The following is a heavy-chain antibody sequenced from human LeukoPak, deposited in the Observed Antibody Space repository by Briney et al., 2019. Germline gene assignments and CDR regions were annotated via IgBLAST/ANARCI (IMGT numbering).Heavy chain of an antibody. V-gene: IGHV3-30*02. D-gene: IGHD3-10*01. CDR3: ARETVWHYYGSGSFDAFDI. CDR2: IRYDESNK. Sequence: TGGSLRLSCAASGFTFSSYGMHWVRQAPGKGLEWVAFIRYDESNKYYADSVKGRFTISRDNSKNTLYLQMNSLRAEDTAVYYCARETVWHYYGSGSFDAFDIWGQGTMVTVSS. J-gene: IGHJ3*02. CDR1: GFTFSSYG.